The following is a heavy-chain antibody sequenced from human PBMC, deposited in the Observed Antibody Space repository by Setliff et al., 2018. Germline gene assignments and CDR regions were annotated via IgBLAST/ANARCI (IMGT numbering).Heavy chain of an antibody. CDR2: IYTSGTT. J-gene: IGHJ4*02. V-gene: IGHV4-61*02. CDR1: GASIGSGSHY. D-gene: IGHD2-21*01. Sequence: TLSLTCTVSGASIGSGSHYWSWIRQPAGRGLEWIGRIYTSGTTNYSPSLKSRVSISSDTSKNVISLRLNSVTAADTAVYFCARDPGFHSGTWSLDSWGQGRLVTVSS. CDR3: ARDPGFHSGTWSLDS.